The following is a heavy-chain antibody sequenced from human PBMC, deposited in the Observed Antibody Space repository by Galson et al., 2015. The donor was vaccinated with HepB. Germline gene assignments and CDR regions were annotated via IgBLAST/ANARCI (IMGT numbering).Heavy chain of an antibody. Sequence: SLRLSCAASGFTFSSYGMHWVRQAPGKGLEWVAVIWYDGSNKYYADSVKGRFTISRDNSKNTLYLQMNSLRAEDTAVYYCARDSTVVWSRSLGYWGQGTLVTVSS. J-gene: IGHJ4*02. D-gene: IGHD4-23*01. CDR1: GFTFSSYG. CDR2: IWYDGSNK. CDR3: ARDSTVVWSRSLGY. V-gene: IGHV3-33*01.